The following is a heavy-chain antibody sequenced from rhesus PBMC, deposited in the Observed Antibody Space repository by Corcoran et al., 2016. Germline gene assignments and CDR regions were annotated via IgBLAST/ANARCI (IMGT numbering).Heavy chain of an antibody. D-gene: IGHD3-28*01. J-gene: IGHJ4*01. CDR3: ARLATMIVLPDDY. V-gene: IGHV4-122*02. CDR1: GGSLCSSSSY. CDR2: ISYSGST. Sequence: QVQLQESGPGLVKPPETLPLTCAVPGGSLCSSSSYWTWFRPPPGKGLEWIGYISYSGSTIYNQSLKSRVTISRDTSKNQFSLKLSSVTAADTAVYYCARLATMIVLPDDYWGQGVLVTVSS.